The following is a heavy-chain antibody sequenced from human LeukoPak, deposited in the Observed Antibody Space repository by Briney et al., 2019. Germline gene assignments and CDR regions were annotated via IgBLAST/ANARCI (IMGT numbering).Heavy chain of an antibody. CDR2: IYYSGST. J-gene: IGHJ3*02. V-gene: IGHV4-31*03. CDR3: ARGTVDDAFDI. CDR1: GGSISSGGYY. D-gene: IGHD4-23*01. Sequence: KSSETLSLTCTVSGGSISSGGYYWSWIRQHPGKGLEWIGYIYYSGSTYYNPSLKSRVTISVDTSKNQFSLKLSSVTAADTAVYYCARGTVDDAFDIWGQGTMVTVSS.